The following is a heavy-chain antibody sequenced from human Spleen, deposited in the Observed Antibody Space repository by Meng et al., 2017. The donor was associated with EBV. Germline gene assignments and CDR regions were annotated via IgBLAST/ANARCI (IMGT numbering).Heavy chain of an antibody. CDR2: INAGNGNT. CDR1: GNSFNNYG. Sequence: QVQREQSGAEVKKPGSSVKVSCTGSGNSFNNYGISWVRQAPGQRLEWMGWINAGNGNTKHSQKFQGRVTITRDTSASTAYMELSSLRSEDTAVYYCARVYGDYNWPTFDVWGQGTMVTVSS. CDR3: ARVYGDYNWPTFDV. J-gene: IGHJ3*01. V-gene: IGHV1-3*01. D-gene: IGHD4-17*01.